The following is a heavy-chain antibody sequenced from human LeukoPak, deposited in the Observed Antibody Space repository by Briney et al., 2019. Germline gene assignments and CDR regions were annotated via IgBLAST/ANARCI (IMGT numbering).Heavy chain of an antibody. CDR2: INKDGSST. V-gene: IGHV3-74*01. CDR3: ARHRGVVPFDY. J-gene: IGHJ4*02. D-gene: IGHD3-3*01. Sequence: GGSLRLSCAASGFTFSGHWMHWVRQAPGKGLVWVSRINKDGSSTDYADSVKGRFTISRDNAKNSLYLQMNSLRAEDTAVYYCARHRGVVPFDYWGQGTLVTVSS. CDR1: GFTFSGHW.